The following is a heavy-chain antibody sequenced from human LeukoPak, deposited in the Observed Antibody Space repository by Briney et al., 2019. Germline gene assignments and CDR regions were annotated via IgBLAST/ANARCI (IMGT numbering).Heavy chain of an antibody. CDR1: GFTFSSYA. V-gene: IGHV3-21*01. Sequence: PGGSLRLSCAVSGFTFSSYAMSWVRQAPGKGLEWVSSISGSGAHTYYADSVKGRFTISRDNAKNSLFLQMNSLRAEDTAVYYCARDPRDCWGQGTLVTVSS. J-gene: IGHJ4*02. CDR3: ARDPRDC. CDR2: ISGSGAHT.